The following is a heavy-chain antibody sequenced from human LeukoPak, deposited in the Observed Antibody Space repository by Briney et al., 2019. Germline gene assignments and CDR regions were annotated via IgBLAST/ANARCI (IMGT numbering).Heavy chain of an antibody. D-gene: IGHD2-2*01. CDR3: VSFYETN. CDR2: INSDGSWT. V-gene: IGHV3-74*01. Sequence: GGSLRLSCAASGDYWMHWVRQAPGKGLVWVSHINSDGSWTGYADSVKGRFTISKDNAKNTVYLQMNNLRAEDTAVYYCVSFYETNWGRGTLVTVSS. CDR1: GDYW. J-gene: IGHJ4*02.